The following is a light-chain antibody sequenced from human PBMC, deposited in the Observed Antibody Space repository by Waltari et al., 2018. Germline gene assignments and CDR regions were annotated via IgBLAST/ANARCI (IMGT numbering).Light chain of an antibody. J-gene: IGKJ5*01. CDR2: AAS. V-gene: IGKV1-8*01. Sequence: AIRMTQSPSSFSASTGDRVTITCRASQGISSYLAWYQQKPGKAPKLLIYAASTLQSGVPSRFSGSGSGTDFTLTISCLHSEDFATYYCQQYYSYPFTFGQGTRLEIK. CDR3: QQYYSYPFT. CDR1: QGISSY.